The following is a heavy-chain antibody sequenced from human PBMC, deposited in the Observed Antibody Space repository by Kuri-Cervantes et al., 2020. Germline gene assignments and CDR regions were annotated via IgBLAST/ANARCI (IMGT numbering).Heavy chain of an antibody. V-gene: IGHV3-9*01. CDR1: GFTFDDYA. CDR3: AKIPHY. J-gene: IGHJ4*01. CDR2: ISWNSGSI. Sequence: GGSLRLSCAASGFTFDDYAMHWVRQAPGKGLEWVSGISWNSGSIGYADSVKGRFTISRDNSKNTLYLQMNSLRAEDTAVYYCAKIPHYWGQGTLVTVSS.